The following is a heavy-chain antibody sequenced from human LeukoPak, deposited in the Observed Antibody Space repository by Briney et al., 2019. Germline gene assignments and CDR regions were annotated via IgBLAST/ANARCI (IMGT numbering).Heavy chain of an antibody. D-gene: IGHD5-12*01. J-gene: IGHJ4*02. CDR1: TFTFSDYY. V-gene: IGHV3-11*01. CDR3: ARDSGQHLGYDWLH. CDR2: ISSSGNTI. Sequence: PGGSLRLSCAASTFTFSDYYMSWIRQAPGKGLEWVSYISSSGNTIYYTDSVKGRFTISRDNARNSLYLQMSSLRAEDTAVYYCARDSGQHLGYDWLHWGQGTLVTVSS.